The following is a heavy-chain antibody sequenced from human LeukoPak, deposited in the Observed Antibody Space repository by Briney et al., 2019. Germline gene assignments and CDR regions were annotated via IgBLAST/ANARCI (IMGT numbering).Heavy chain of an antibody. V-gene: IGHV3-48*02. D-gene: IGHD3-22*01. CDR1: GLMFSGYS. Sequence: GGSLRLSCAASGLMFSGYSMNWVRQAPGKGLEWVSYISSSSSTIYYADSVRGRFTISRDDAKNSLYLQMNSLRDEDTAVYYCARLDSSGPDMWGQGTMVTVSS. CDR2: ISSSSSTI. J-gene: IGHJ3*02. CDR3: ARLDSSGPDM.